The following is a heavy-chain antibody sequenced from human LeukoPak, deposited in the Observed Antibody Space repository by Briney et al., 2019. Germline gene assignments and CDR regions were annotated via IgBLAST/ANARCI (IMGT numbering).Heavy chain of an antibody. CDR1: GYTFTSYD. V-gene: IGHV1-8*01. D-gene: IGHD3-9*01. CDR3: ARGDFDILTGFYTYHFDY. J-gene: IGHJ4*02. Sequence: ASVKVSCKASGYTFTSYDINWVRQATGQGLEWMGWMNPNSGNTGYAQKFQGRVTMTRNTSISTAYMELSSLRSEDTAVYYCARGDFDILTGFYTYHFDYWGQGTLVTVSS. CDR2: MNPNSGNT.